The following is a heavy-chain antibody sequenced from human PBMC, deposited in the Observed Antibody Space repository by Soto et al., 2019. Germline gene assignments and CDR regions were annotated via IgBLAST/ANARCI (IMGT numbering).Heavy chain of an antibody. CDR1: GFTFDDYA. J-gene: IGHJ6*02. V-gene: IGHV3-9*01. Sequence: VRLVESGGGLVQPGRSLRLSCAASGFTFDDYAMHWVRQAPGKGLEWVAGISWNSANIGYADSVKGRLTISRDNAKKSLYLQMNSLRAEDTALYYCARGVTYYYYGMDVWGQGTTVTVSS. D-gene: IGHD4-4*01. CDR3: ARGVTYYYYGMDV. CDR2: ISWNSANI.